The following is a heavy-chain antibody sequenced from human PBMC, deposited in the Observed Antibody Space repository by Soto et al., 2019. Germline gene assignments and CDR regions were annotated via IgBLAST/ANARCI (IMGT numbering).Heavy chain of an antibody. V-gene: IGHV4-59*01. CDR1: GGPTSSNY. Sequence: SETLSLTCTVSGGPTSSNYWTWILQPTGKGLEWIGYVYNSGSTNYNPSLKSRVTISEDTSKSQFSLKVNSMTAADTAVYYCARYRREAVAGYTLDNWGQGILVTVSS. CDR2: VYNSGST. CDR3: ARYRREAVAGYTLDN. J-gene: IGHJ4*02. D-gene: IGHD6-13*01.